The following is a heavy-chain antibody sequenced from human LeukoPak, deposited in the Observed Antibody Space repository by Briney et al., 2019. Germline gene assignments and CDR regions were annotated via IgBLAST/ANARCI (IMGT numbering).Heavy chain of an antibody. CDR2: ISGYNGDT. CDR1: GYTFTSHG. D-gene: IGHD6-19*01. Sequence: GASVKVSCKASGYTFTSHGISWVRQAPGQGLEWMGWISGYNGDTKYAQSLQGRVTLTTYTSTTTACLELRSLTSGDTAVYYCARDPSNTSGWKTWFDPWGQGTLVTVSS. V-gene: IGHV1-18*01. CDR3: ARDPSNTSGWKTWFDP. J-gene: IGHJ5*02.